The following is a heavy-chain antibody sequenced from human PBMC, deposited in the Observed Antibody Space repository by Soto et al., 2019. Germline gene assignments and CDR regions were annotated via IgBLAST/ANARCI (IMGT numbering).Heavy chain of an antibody. V-gene: IGHV4-59*01. CDR3: ARHLDDSYNWNYVDWFDP. J-gene: IGHJ5*02. CDR1: GGSISSFY. D-gene: IGHD1-7*01. Sequence: SETLSLTCTVSGGSISSFYWSWIRQPPGKGQEWIGYIYYSGSTNYNPSLKSRVTISVDPSKNQFSLKLSSVTAADTAVYYCARHLDDSYNWNYVDWFDPWGQGTLVTVSS. CDR2: IYYSGST.